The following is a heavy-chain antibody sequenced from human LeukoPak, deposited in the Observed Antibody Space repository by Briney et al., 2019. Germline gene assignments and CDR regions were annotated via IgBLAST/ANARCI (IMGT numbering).Heavy chain of an antibody. Sequence: ASVKVSCKASGYTFTSYYMHWVRQAPGQGLEWMGIINPSGGSTSYAQKFQGRVTMTRDMSTSTVYMELSSLRSEDTAVYYCARGRDYYDSSGPRFDYWGQGTLVTVSS. V-gene: IGHV1-46*01. CDR2: INPSGGST. CDR3: ARGRDYYDSSGPRFDY. D-gene: IGHD3-22*01. CDR1: GYTFTSYY. J-gene: IGHJ4*02.